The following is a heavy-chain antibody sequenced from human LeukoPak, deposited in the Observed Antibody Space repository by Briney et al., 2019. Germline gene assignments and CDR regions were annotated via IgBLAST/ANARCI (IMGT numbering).Heavy chain of an antibody. V-gene: IGHV1-2*02. CDR1: GYTFTGYY. D-gene: IGHD3-10*01. Sequence: ASVKVSCKAPGYTFTGYYMHWVRQAPGQGLEWMGWINPNSGGTNYAQKFQGRVTMTRDTSISTAYMELSRLRSEDTAVYYCARDRAVGDPPEYYFDYWGQGTLVTVSS. CDR3: ARDRAVGDPPEYYFDY. CDR2: INPNSGGT. J-gene: IGHJ4*02.